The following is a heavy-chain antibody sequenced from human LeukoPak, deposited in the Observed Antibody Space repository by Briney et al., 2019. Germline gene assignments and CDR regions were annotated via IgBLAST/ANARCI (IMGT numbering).Heavy chain of an antibody. Sequence: SETLSLTCAVSGGSFTDHYWSWIRQPPGKALEWIGEIYHSGSTNYNPSLKSRVTISVDKSKNQFSLKLSSVTAADTAVYYCARVGTYSSGWYDLKLFDYWGQGTLVTVSS. CDR2: IYHSGST. V-gene: IGHV4-34*01. J-gene: IGHJ4*02. D-gene: IGHD6-19*01. CDR1: GGSFTDHY. CDR3: ARVGTYSSGWYDLKLFDY.